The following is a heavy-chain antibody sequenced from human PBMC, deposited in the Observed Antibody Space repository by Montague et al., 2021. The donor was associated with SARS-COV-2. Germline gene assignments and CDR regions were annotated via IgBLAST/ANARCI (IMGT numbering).Heavy chain of an antibody. Sequence: SETLSLTCAVYGGSFSGYYWTWIRQSPGKGLEWIAEINHSGTTNYNFNPSLRSRVTISGDTSKSQFSLKLSSVTAADTGVYYCARWDPQTLKSIGLRGKSGSDYWGQGTLVTVSS. J-gene: IGHJ4*02. CDR1: GGSFSGYY. CDR3: ARWDPQTLKSIGLRGKSGSDY. V-gene: IGHV4-34*01. D-gene: IGHD4-23*01. CDR2: INHSGTT.